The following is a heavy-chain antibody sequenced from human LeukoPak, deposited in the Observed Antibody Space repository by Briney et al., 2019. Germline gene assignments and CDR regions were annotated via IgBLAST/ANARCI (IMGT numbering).Heavy chain of an antibody. J-gene: IGHJ4*02. Sequence: GGSLRLSCPASGFTFSNYWMHWVRQAPGKGLVWVSRINTDGSSTSYAESVKGRFTISRDNAKNTLYLQMNSLRAEDTAVYYCARGKWELRGWGQGTLVSVSS. CDR3: ARGKWELRG. CDR1: GFTFSNYW. V-gene: IGHV3-74*01. CDR2: INTDGSST. D-gene: IGHD1-26*01.